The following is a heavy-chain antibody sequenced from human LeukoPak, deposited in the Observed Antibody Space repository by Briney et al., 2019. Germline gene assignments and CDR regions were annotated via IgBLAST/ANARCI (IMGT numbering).Heavy chain of an antibody. CDR3: ARASGGNPDAFDI. D-gene: IGHD4-23*01. J-gene: IGHJ3*02. CDR2: INPSGGST. V-gene: IGHV1-46*01. CDR1: GYIFTYYY. Sequence: ASVKVSCKAPGYIFTYYYIHWVRQAPGQGLEWMGMINPSGGSTSYVQQFQGRVTMTRDMAASTVYMELSSLRSEDTAVYYCARASGGNPDAFDIWGQGTMVTVSS.